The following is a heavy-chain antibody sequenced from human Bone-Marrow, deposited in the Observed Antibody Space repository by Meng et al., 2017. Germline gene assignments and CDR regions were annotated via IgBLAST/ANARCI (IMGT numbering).Heavy chain of an antibody. D-gene: IGHD1-26*01. V-gene: IGHV3-48*03. CDR3: ARDVGSYYRDPLHCYSFGMDV. J-gene: IGHJ6*02. CDR2: ISSSGSTI. Sequence: GESLKISCAASGFTFSSYGMNWVRQAPGKGLEWVSYISSSGSTIYYADSVKGRFTISRDNAKNSLYLQMNSLRAEDTAVYYCARDVGSYYRDPLHCYSFGMDVWGQGTMVTVSS. CDR1: GFTFSSYG.